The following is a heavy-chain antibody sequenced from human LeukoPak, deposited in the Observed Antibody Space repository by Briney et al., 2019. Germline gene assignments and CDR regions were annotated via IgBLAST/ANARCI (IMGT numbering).Heavy chain of an antibody. D-gene: IGHD2-15*01. CDR3: TRDPRIVDY. J-gene: IGHJ4*02. V-gene: IGHV3-11*01. CDR2: ISNSGSTM. CDR1: GFTFSDHY. Sequence: PGGSLRLSCAASGFTFSDHYMTWIHQAPGKGLEWVSYISNSGSTMKYADAVKGRFTISRDNAKNSLYLQMNSLRVEDTAVYYCTRDPRIVDYWGQGTLVTVSS.